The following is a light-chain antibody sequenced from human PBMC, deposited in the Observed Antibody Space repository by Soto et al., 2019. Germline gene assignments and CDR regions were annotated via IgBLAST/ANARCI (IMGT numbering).Light chain of an antibody. CDR2: GAS. J-gene: IGKJ1*01. CDR1: QSVSSSY. CDR3: QQYDSSPRT. Sequence: EIVLTQSPGTLSLSPGERATLSCRASQSVSSSYLAWYQQKRGQAPSLLMYGASRRATGIPERFSGSGSGTDFTLTISRLEPEHFAVYYCQQYDSSPRTFGQGTKVDIK. V-gene: IGKV3-20*01.